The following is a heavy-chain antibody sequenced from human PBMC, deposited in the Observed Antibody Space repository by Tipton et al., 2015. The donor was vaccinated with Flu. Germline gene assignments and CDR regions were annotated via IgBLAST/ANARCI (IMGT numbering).Heavy chain of an antibody. V-gene: IGHV6-1*01. CDR2: TYYRSKWYN. Sequence: LVKPTQTLSLTCAISGDSVSSNSAAWHWIRQSPWIVLEWLGRTYYRSKWYNNYAVSVKSRIIINLDTSKNQFSLHLNSVTPEDTAVYYCARDGGNYGPSSGVDVWGQGTTVTVSS. J-gene: IGHJ6*02. CDR1: GDSVSSNSAA. CDR3: ARDGGNYGPSSGVDV. D-gene: IGHD1-7*01.